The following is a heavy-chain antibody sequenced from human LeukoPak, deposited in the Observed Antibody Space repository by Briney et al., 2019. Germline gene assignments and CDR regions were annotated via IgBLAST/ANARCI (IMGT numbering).Heavy chain of an antibody. J-gene: IGHJ6*03. CDR1: GYSFTSYW. CDR2: IYPGDSDT. Sequence: GESLKISCKGSGYSFTSYWIGWVRQMPGKGLEWIGIIYPGDSDTRYSPSFQGQVTISADKSISTAYLQWSSLKASDTAMYYCARLLGQIAAAGAYYYYYMDVWGKGTTVTVSS. D-gene: IGHD6-13*01. V-gene: IGHV5-51*01. CDR3: ARLLGQIAAAGAYYYYYMDV.